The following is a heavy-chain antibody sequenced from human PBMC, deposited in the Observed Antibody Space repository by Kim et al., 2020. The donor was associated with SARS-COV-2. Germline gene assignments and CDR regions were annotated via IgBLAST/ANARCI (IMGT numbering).Heavy chain of an antibody. V-gene: IGHV4-59*08. CDR1: GGSISSYY. CDR2: IYYSGST. J-gene: IGHJ4*02. CDR3: ASATMVRGVITPDY. D-gene: IGHD3-10*01. Sequence: SETLSLTCTVSGGSISSYYWSWIRQPPGKGLEWIGYIYYSGSTNYNPSLKSRVTISVDTSKNQFSLKLSSVTAADTAVYYGASATMVRGVITPDYWGQGTLVTVSS.